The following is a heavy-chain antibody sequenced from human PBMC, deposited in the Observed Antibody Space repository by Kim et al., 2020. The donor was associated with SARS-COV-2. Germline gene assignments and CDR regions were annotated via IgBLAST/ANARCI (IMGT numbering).Heavy chain of an antibody. V-gene: IGHV3-48*02. D-gene: IGHD3-22*01. J-gene: IGHJ4*02. CDR3: ARDCPDSSGCI. Sequence: YYAGSVKGRFTLSSDNAKISLYLQVNSLGDEDTAVYYCARDCPDSSGCIWGQGTLVTVSS.